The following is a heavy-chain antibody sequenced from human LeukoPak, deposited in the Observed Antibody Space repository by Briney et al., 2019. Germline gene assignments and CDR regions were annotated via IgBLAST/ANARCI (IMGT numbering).Heavy chain of an antibody. J-gene: IGHJ2*01. CDR3: ARKRRHNWYFDL. CDR2: IYYSGST. V-gene: IGHV4-39*01. Sequence: PSETLSLTCTVSGGSISSSSYYWGWIRQPPGKGLEWIGSIYYSGSTYYNPSLKSRVTISVDTSKNQFSLKLSSVTAADTAVYYCARKRRHNWYFDLWGRGTLVTVSS. CDR1: GGSISSSSYY.